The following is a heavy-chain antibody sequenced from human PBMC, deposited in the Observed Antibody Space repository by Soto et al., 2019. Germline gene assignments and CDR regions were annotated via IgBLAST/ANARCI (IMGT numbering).Heavy chain of an antibody. CDR2: ISGSGGST. CDR1: GFTFSSYA. D-gene: IGHD5-12*01. J-gene: IGHJ4*02. Sequence: EVQLLESGGGLVQPGGSLRLSCAASGFTFSSYARSWVRQAPGKGLEWVSAISGSGGSTYYADSVKGRFTISRDNSKNTLYLQMNSLRAEDTAVYYCAKDRSRGYSGYDYGYYFDYWGQGTLVTVSS. V-gene: IGHV3-23*01. CDR3: AKDRSRGYSGYDYGYYFDY.